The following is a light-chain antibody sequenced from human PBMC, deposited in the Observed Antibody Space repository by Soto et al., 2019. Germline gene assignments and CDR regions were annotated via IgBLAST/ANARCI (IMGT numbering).Light chain of an antibody. CDR3: QQYNKWPLT. Sequence: EIVLTQSPATLSVSPGERVTPSCTASQSVNNNVAWYQQKPGHTPRLLIYSASIGATGTPARFSGSGSGSDFTLTISSLQSEDFAVYYCQQYNKWPLTFGPGTKVDIK. CDR1: QSVNNN. V-gene: IGKV3-15*01. CDR2: SAS. J-gene: IGKJ3*01.